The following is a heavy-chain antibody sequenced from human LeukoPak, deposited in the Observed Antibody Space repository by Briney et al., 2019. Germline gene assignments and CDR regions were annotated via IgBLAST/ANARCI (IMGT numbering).Heavy chain of an antibody. CDR2: INVDGTAE. CDR1: GFSFSTIY. J-gene: IGHJ3*02. V-gene: IGHV3-7*03. Sequence: GGSLRLSCAASGFSFSTIYMSWVRQTPGQGLEWVANINVDGTAEYYVDSVKGRFTISRDNARNSLYSQMNSLRAEDTAVYYCARDPYRFAFDIWGQGTVVLVSS. D-gene: IGHD1-26*01. CDR3: ARDPYRFAFDI.